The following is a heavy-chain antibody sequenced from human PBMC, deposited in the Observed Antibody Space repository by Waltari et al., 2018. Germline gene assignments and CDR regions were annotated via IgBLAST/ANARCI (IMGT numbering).Heavy chain of an antibody. V-gene: IGHV4-34*01. J-gene: IGHJ6*02. CDR2: INLSGRT. CDR1: GGSFSGYN. Sequence: QVQLQQWGAGLLKPSETLSLTCGVYGGSFSGYNWNWIRQPPGKGLEWIGEINLSGRTNCNPSLKSRVTISVDTSKNQFSLKLSSVTAADTAVYYCAREGYINYGMDVWGQGTTVTVSS. CDR3: AREGYINYGMDV. D-gene: IGHD1-1*01.